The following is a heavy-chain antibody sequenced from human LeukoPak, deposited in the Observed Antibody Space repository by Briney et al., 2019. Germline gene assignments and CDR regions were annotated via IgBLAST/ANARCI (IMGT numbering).Heavy chain of an antibody. Sequence: PGRSLRLSCAASGFTFSSYWMHWVRQAPGKGLVWVSRINSDGSSTSYADSVRGRFTVSGDNAKNTLYLQMNSLRAEDTAVYYCTSIPGDWGQGTLVTVSS. CDR3: TSIPGD. J-gene: IGHJ4*02. CDR1: GFTFSSYW. CDR2: INSDGSST. D-gene: IGHD7-27*01. V-gene: IGHV3-74*01.